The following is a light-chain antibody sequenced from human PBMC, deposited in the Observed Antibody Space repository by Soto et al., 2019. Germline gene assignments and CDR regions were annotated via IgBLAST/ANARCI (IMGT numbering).Light chain of an antibody. Sequence: EVVMTQSPATLSVSPGVGATLSCWASQPVSDNLAWYQQKTGQAPRLLIYGASARALDIPARFSGSGSGTEFTFTITSMQPEEFAVYDCQQYDQWPITFGRGTRLEIK. CDR2: GAS. J-gene: IGKJ5*01. CDR1: QPVSDN. CDR3: QQYDQWPIT. V-gene: IGKV3-15*01.